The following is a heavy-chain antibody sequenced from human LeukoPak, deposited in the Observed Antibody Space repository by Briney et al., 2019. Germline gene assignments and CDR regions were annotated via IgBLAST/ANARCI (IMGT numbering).Heavy chain of an antibody. CDR3: ARDPGYYYDSSDSNFDY. CDR2: IYSGGST. J-gene: IGHJ4*02. V-gene: IGHV3-53*01. Sequence: PPGGSLRLSCAASGFTVSSNYMSWVRQAPGKGLEWVSVIYSGGSTYYADSVKGRFTISRDNSKNTLYLQMNSLRAEDTAVYYCARDPGYYYDSSDSNFDYWGQGTLVTVSS. D-gene: IGHD3-22*01. CDR1: GFTVSSNY.